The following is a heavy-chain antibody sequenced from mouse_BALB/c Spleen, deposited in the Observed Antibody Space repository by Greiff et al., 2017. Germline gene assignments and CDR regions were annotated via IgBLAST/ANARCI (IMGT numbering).Heavy chain of an antibody. V-gene: IGHV14-3*02. CDR1: GFNIKDTY. CDR2: IDPANGNT. J-gene: IGHJ4*01. CDR3: ARIGLRPHAMDY. Sequence: EVQLQESGAELVKPGASVKLSCTASGFNIKDTYMHWVKQRPEQGLEWIGRIDPANGNTKYDPKFQGKATITADTSSNTAYLQLSSLTSEDTAVYYCARIGLRPHAMDYWGQGTSVTVSS. D-gene: IGHD1-2*01.